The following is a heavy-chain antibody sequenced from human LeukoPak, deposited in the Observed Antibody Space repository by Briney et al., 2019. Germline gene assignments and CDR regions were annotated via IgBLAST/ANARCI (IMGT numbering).Heavy chain of an antibody. CDR1: GYTFTGYY. CDR2: INPNSGGT. V-gene: IGHV1-2*02. Sequence: ASVKVSCKASGYTFTGYYMHWVRQAPGQGLEWMGWINPNSGGTNYAQKFQGRVTMTRDTSISTAYMELSRLRSDDTAVYYCARKMVSAYYFDYWGQGTLVTVSS. J-gene: IGHJ4*02. D-gene: IGHD3-10*01. CDR3: ARKMVSAYYFDY.